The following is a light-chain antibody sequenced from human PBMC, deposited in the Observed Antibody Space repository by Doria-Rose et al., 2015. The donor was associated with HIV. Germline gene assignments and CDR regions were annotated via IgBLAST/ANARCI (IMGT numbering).Light chain of an antibody. CDR3: HQYNNWPT. J-gene: IGKJ5*01. V-gene: IGKV3-15*01. Sequence: EIVLTQSPETLSVSSGESATLSCRASQSVSTDLAWYQHKPGQAPRLLIWGASTRATGIPARFSGSVSGTEFTLTISSLQSEDFAIYFCHQYNNWPTFGQGTRLDIK. CDR2: GAS. CDR1: QSVSTD.